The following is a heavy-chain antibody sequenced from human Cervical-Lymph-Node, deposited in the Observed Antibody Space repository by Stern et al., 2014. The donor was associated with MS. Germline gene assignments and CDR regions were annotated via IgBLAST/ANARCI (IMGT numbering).Heavy chain of an antibody. CDR1: GFTVSSNY. CDR3: ARSDYGDYGAFDI. J-gene: IGHJ3*02. V-gene: IGHV3-53*01. CDR2: IYSGGST. Sequence: EVQLVESGGGLIQPGGSLRLSCAASGFTVSSNYMSWVRQAPGKGLEWVSVIYSGGSTYYADSVKGRFTISRDNSKNTLYLQMNSLRAEDTAVYYCARSDYGDYGAFDIWGQGTMVTVSS. D-gene: IGHD4-17*01.